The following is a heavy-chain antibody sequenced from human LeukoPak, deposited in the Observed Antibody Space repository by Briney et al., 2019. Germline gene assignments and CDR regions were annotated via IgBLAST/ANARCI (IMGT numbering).Heavy chain of an antibody. J-gene: IGHJ6*02. Sequence: GGSLRPSCAASEFTFDNYAMSWVRQAPGKGLEWVSVISGSGYYSYYADSVKGRFTVSRDNSKTTLFLHMTNLRAEDTAVYYCARDRDIILMGHGMDVWGQGTAVTVSS. CDR1: EFTFDNYA. V-gene: IGHV3-23*01. CDR3: ARDRDIILMGHGMDV. D-gene: IGHD1-26*01. CDR2: ISGSGYYS.